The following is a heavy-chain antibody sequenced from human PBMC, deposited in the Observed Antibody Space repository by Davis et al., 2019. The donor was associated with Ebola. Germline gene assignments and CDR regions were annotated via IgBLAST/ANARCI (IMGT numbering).Heavy chain of an antibody. V-gene: IGHV1-2*06. Sequence: ASVKVSCKTSGYTFTNYGITWVRQAPGQGLEWMGRINPNSGGTNYAQKFQGRVTMTRDTSISTAYMELSRLRSDDTAVYYCARDIVVAGGWFDPWGQGTLVTVSS. D-gene: IGHD2-2*01. J-gene: IGHJ5*02. CDR3: ARDIVVAGGWFDP. CDR1: GYTFTNYG. CDR2: INPNSGGT.